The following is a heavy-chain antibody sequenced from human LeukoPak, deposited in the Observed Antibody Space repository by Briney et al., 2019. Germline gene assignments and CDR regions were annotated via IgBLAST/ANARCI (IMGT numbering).Heavy chain of an antibody. V-gene: IGHV1-46*01. CDR1: GYTFTSYY. Sequence: ASVKVSCKASGYTFTSYYMHWVRQAPGQGLEWMGIINPSGGSTSYAQKFQGRVTITADRSTSTAYMELSSLRSEDTAVYYCARGARTITMRLDYWGQGTLVTVSS. J-gene: IGHJ4*02. D-gene: IGHD3-22*01. CDR3: ARGARTITMRLDY. CDR2: INPSGGST.